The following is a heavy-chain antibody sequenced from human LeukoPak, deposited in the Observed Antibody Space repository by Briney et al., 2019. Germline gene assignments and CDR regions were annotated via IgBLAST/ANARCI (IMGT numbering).Heavy chain of an antibody. J-gene: IGHJ4*02. CDR2: IYTSGST. Sequence: PSETLSLTCAVYGGSFSGYYWSWIRQPAGKGLEWIGRIYTSGSTNYNPSLKSRVTISVDTSKNQFSLKLSSVTAADTAVYYCARGRIAAVLDYWGQGTLVTVSS. D-gene: IGHD6-13*01. CDR3: ARGRIAAVLDY. V-gene: IGHV4-59*10. CDR1: GGSFSGYY.